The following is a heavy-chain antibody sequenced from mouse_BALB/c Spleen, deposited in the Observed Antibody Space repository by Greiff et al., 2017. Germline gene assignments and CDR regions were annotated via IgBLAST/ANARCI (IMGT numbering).Heavy chain of an antibody. D-gene: IGHD1-2*01. J-gene: IGHJ2*01. Sequence: VQLQQSGPELVKPGASVKISCKASGYSFTGYFMNWVMQSHGKSLEWIGRINPYNGDTFYNQKFKGKATLTVDKSSSTAFMHLNSLTSEDSAVYYCARGATAYYFDYWGQGTTLTVSS. V-gene: IGHV1-20*01. CDR3: ARGATAYYFDY. CDR2: INPYNGDT. CDR1: GYSFTGYF.